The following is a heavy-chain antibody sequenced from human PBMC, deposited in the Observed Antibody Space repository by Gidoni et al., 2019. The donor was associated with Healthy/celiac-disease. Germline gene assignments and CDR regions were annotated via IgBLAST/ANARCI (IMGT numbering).Heavy chain of an antibody. CDR2: ISYDGSNK. CDR3: ARDGDTDKNTVSGTYYYYYYGMDV. Sequence: QVQLVESGGGVVQPGRSLRLSCAASGFTFGSYAMHWVRQAPGKGLEWVAVISYDGSNKYYADSVKGRFTISRDNSKNTLYLQMNSLRAEDTAVYYCARDGDTDKNTVSGTYYYYYYGMDVWGQGTTVTVSS. J-gene: IGHJ6*02. V-gene: IGHV3-30-3*01. D-gene: IGHD2-21*02. CDR1: GFTFGSYA.